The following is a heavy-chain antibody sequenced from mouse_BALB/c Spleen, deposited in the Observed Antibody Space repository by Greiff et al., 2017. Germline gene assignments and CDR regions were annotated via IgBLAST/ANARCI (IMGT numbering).Heavy chain of an antibody. D-gene: IGHD2-4*01. CDR2: IWSGGST. Sequence: QVHVKQSGPGLVQPSQSLSITCTVSGFSLTSYGVHWVRQSPGKGLEWLGVIWSGGSTDYNAAFISRLSISKDNSKSQVFFKMNSLQANDTAIYYCARGDYEDYYAMDYWGQGTSVTVSS. J-gene: IGHJ4*01. V-gene: IGHV2-2*02. CDR1: GFSLTSYG. CDR3: ARGDYEDYYAMDY.